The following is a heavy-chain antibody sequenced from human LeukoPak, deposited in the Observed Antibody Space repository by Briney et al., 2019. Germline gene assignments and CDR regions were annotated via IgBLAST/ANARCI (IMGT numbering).Heavy chain of an antibody. CDR2: IRYDGSNK. V-gene: IGHV3-30*02. CDR3: AKDKVTMVRGVTLPSSDY. J-gene: IGHJ4*02. CDR1: GFTFSSYG. Sequence: GGSLRLSCAASGFTFSSYGMHWVRQAPGKGLEWVAFIRYDGSNKYYADSVKGRFTISRDNSKNTLYLQMNSLRAEDTAVYYCAKDKVTMVRGVTLPSSDYWGQGTLVTVSS. D-gene: IGHD3-10*01.